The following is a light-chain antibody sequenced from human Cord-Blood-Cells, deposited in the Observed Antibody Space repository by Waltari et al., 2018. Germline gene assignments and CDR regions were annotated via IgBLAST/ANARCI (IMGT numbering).Light chain of an antibody. CDR2: RNN. V-gene: IGLV1-47*01. CDR3: AAWDDSLSGPV. J-gene: IGLJ3*02. Sequence: HSVLTQPPSASGTPGQRVTISCSGSSSNIGSNYVYWYQKLPGTAPKLLIYRNNPGPSGVPDRFSGSKSGTSASLAISGLRSEDEADYYCAAWDDSLSGPVFGGGTKLTVL. CDR1: SSNIGSNY.